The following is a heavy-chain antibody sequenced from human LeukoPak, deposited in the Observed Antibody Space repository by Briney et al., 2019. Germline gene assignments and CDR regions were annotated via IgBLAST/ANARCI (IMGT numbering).Heavy chain of an antibody. Sequence: SETLSLTCTVSGGSISNYYWSWIRQPPGKGLEWIGYIYYSGSTNYNPSLKSRGTISVDTSKNQFSLKLSSVTAADTAVYYCARYDLDHGARLDIWGQGTMVTVSS. V-gene: IGHV4-59*08. J-gene: IGHJ3*02. CDR2: IYYSGST. CDR3: ARYDLDHGARLDI. D-gene: IGHD1-1*01. CDR1: GGSISNYY.